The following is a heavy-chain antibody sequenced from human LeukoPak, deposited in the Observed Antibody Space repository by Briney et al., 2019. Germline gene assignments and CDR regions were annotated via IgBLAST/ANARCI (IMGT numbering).Heavy chain of an antibody. Sequence: SGTLSLTCTVSGGSIDSTSYYWGWFRQPPGKGLEWIGTTYYRANTYYNPSLKSRVTISVDTSKNQFSLKLSSVTAADTAVYYCARGPYSGSYLDYWGQGTLVTVSS. V-gene: IGHV4-39*07. D-gene: IGHD1-26*01. CDR2: TYYRANT. CDR3: ARGPYSGSYLDY. CDR1: GGSIDSTSYY. J-gene: IGHJ4*02.